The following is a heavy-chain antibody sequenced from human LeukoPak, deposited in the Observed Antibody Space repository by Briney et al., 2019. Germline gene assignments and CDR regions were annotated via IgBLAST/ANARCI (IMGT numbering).Heavy chain of an antibody. D-gene: IGHD3-10*01. J-gene: IGHJ4*02. CDR3: ARRIGSKDYFDF. CDR2: IYSSGST. CDR1: GGSISNYH. V-gene: IGHV4-59*01. Sequence: SETLSLTCTVSGGSISNYHWSWIRQPPGQGLEWVAYIYSSGSTNYSPSLKSRVTISVDLSKNQFSLKLSSVTAADTAVYYCARRIGSKDYFDFWGQGVLVTVSS.